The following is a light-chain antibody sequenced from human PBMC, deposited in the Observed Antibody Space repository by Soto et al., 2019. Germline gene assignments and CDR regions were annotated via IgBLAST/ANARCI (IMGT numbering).Light chain of an antibody. CDR1: QGIRND. CDR2: AAS. V-gene: IGKV1-17*01. Sequence: DIQMTQSPSSLSASVGDRVTITCRASQGIRNDLAWYQHKPGKAPKRLIYAASSLQSGVPSRFSGSGSATEFTLTISCRQSEDFATYYCLQHNNYPPLTFGGGTKVEIK. J-gene: IGKJ4*01. CDR3: LQHNNYPPLT.